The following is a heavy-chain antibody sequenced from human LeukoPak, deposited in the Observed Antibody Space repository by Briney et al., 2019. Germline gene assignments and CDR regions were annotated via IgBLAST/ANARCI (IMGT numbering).Heavy chain of an antibody. CDR2: MYPGDFDT. V-gene: IGHV5-51*01. Sequence: GESLKISCKGSGYSFTTYWIGWVRQMPGKGLEWMGIMYPGDFDTTYSPSFQGQVTISADKSISTAYLQWSSLKASDTAIYYCARLRAGMATNIDYWGQGTLVTVSS. J-gene: IGHJ4*02. CDR1: GYSFTTYW. CDR3: ARLRAGMATNIDY. D-gene: IGHD5-24*01.